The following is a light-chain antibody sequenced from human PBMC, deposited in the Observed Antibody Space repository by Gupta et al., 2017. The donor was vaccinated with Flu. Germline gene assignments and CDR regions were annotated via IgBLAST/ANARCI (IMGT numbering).Light chain of an antibody. CDR2: KAS. V-gene: IGKV1-5*03. CDR1: QNIDDW. J-gene: IGKJ1*01. Sequence: DIRMTQSPSTVSASIGDTVTISCRASQNIDDWLAWYQQKPGQAPKLLVYKASTLENGVPPRFTGGGSGTRFTLTINSLQSDDFGTYFCQQYYSYRTFGQGTXVEIK. CDR3: QQYYSYRT.